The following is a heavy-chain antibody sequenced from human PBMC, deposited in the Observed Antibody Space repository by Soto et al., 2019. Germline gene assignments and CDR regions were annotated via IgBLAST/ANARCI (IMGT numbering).Heavy chain of an antibody. J-gene: IGHJ6*02. CDR2: ISSSSDNI. CDR3: ARPCYYYYGMDV. V-gene: IGHV3-11*01. Sequence: QVQLVESGGGLVKSGGSLRLSCAASAFTFSDYYMSWIRQAPGKGLECVSYISSSSDNIYYADSVKGRFTISRDNAKNSLYLQKNSLRAEDTAVYYCARPCYYYYGMDVWGQGTTVTVSS. CDR1: AFTFSDYY.